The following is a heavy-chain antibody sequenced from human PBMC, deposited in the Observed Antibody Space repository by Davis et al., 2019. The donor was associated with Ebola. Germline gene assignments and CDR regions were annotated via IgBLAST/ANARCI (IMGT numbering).Heavy chain of an antibody. J-gene: IGHJ4*02. CDR3: TRRGED. D-gene: IGHD3-16*01. CDR1: GFTFSGSA. V-gene: IGHV3-73*01. Sequence: GGSLRLSCAASGFTFSGSAMHWVRQASGKGLEWVGRIRTKANGYATAHAASVKGRFTISRDDSKNTAYLQMNSLKTEDTAVYYCTRRGEDWGQGTLVTVSS. CDR2: IRTKANGYAT.